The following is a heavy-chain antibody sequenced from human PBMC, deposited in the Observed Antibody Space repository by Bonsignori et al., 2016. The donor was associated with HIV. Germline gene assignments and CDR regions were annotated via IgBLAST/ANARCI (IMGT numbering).Heavy chain of an antibody. CDR3: ARDRNMYYYDSSGHNRDLFDY. J-gene: IGHJ4*02. D-gene: IGHD3-22*01. Sequence: WVRQAPGQGLEWMGWISAYNGNTNYAQKLQGRVTMTTDTSTSTAYMELRSLRSDDTAVYYCARDRNMYYYDSSGHNRDLFDYWGQGTLVTVSS. V-gene: IGHV1-18*01. CDR2: ISAYNGNT.